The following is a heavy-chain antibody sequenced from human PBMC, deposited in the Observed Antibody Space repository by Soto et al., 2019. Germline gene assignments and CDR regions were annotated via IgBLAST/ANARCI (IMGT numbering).Heavy chain of an antibody. J-gene: IGHJ4*02. CDR3: AKGRASDCPGCTQDY. D-gene: IGHD2-21*02. CDR1: AFTFSSYA. CDR2: VSGSGDNT. Sequence: EVQLLESGGGLAQPGGSLRLSCAASAFTFSSYAMSWVRQAPGKGLEWVSAVSGSGDNTYYADSVKGRFTISRDNSKNTLYLQMTSLRAEDTAVYYCAKGRASDCPGCTQDYWGQGTLVTISS. V-gene: IGHV3-23*01.